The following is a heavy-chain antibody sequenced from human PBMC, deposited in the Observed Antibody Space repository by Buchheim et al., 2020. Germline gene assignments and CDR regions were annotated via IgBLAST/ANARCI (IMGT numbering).Heavy chain of an antibody. CDR3: AKDQAVASYFDY. D-gene: IGHD6-19*01. J-gene: IGHJ4*02. Sequence: QVQLVESGGGVVRPGTSLRISCAASGFTFRSYGVHWVRRAPGKGLEWVAVISHDGSIKYYVDSVKGRFTISRDNSKNTLYLQMNSLRAEDTAVYYCAKDQAVASYFDYWGQGTL. V-gene: IGHV3-30*18. CDR2: ISHDGSIK. CDR1: GFTFRSYG.